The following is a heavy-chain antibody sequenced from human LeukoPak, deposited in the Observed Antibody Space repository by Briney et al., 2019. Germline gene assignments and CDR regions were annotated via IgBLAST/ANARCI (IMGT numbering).Heavy chain of an antibody. CDR1: GGSVSSGSYY. V-gene: IGHV4-61*01. CDR3: ARWSASAVTHDY. D-gene: IGHD4-11*01. J-gene: IGHJ4*02. Sequence: PSETLSLTCTVSGGSVSSGSYYWSWIRQPPGKGLEWIGYIYYSGSTNYNPSLKSRVTISVDTSKNQFSLKLSSVTAADTAVYYCARWSASAVTHDYWGQGTLVTVSS. CDR2: IYYSGST.